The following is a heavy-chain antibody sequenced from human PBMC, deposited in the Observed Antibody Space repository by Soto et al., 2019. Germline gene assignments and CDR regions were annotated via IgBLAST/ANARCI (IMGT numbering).Heavy chain of an antibody. J-gene: IGHJ6*03. CDR2: INHSGST. CDR1: GGSFSGYY. Sequence: PSETLSLTCAVYGGSFSGYYWRWIRQPPGQGLEWIGEINHSGSTNYNPSLKSRVTISVDTSKNQFSLKLSSVTAADTAVYYCARLGYCSGGSCYSGAHYYYMDVWGKGTTVT. V-gene: IGHV4-34*01. CDR3: ARLGYCSGGSCYSGAHYYYMDV. D-gene: IGHD2-15*01.